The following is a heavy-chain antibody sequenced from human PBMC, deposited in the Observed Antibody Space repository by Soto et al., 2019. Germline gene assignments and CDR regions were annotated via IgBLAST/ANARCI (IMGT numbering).Heavy chain of an antibody. V-gene: IGHV4-61*01. J-gene: IGHJ4*02. D-gene: IGHD4-4*01. CDR1: GGSVSRDSNF. CDR2: IYYSGPT. CDR3: ARGYSHYAH. Sequence: SETLSLTCTVSGGSVSRDSNFWSWIRQPPGKGLEWIGYIYYSGPTRYNPSLESRVTISIDSSKDQVSLNLTSVTAADTAVYYCARGYSHYAHWGRGTLVTVSS.